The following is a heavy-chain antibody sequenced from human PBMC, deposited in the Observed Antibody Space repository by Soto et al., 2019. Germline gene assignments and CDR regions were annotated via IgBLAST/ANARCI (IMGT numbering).Heavy chain of an antibody. CDR3: ARNALRFLEWFPRGYYFDY. CDR1: GYTFTSYY. V-gene: IGHV1-46*03. CDR2: INPSGGST. D-gene: IGHD3-3*01. Sequence: ASVKVSCKASGYTFTSYYMHWVRQAPGQGLEWMGIINPSGGSTSYAQKFQGRVTMTRDTSTSTVYMELSSLRSEDTAVYYCARNALRFLEWFPRGYYFDYWGQGTLVTVSS. J-gene: IGHJ4*02.